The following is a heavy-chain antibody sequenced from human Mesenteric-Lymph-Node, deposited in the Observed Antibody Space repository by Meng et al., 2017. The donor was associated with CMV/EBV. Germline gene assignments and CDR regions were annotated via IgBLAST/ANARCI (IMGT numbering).Heavy chain of an antibody. V-gene: IGHV5-51*01. J-gene: IGHJ5*02. CDR2: IYPADSDT. CDR1: GYSFTSYW. Sequence: GGSLRLSCQASGYSFTSYWIAWVRQMPGKGLEWMGIIYPADSDTRYSPSFQGQVSFSADKSVTTAYLQWTSLRASDTAIYYCARLRDYGDYLFDPWGQGTLVTVSS. CDR3: ARLRDYGDYLFDP. D-gene: IGHD4-17*01.